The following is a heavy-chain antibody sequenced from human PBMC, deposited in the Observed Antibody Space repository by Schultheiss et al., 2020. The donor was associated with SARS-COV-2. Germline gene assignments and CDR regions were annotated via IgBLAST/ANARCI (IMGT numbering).Heavy chain of an antibody. J-gene: IGHJ4*02. CDR3: ARDSSSGTYCLDY. CDR1: GGSISSSN. V-gene: IGHV3-30-3*01. D-gene: IGHD1-26*01. CDR2: ISYDGSNK. Sequence: LSLTCAVSGGSISSSNWWSWVRQPPGKGLEWVAIISYDGSNKYYADSVKGRFTISRDNSKNTLYLQMNSLRPEDTAVYYCARDSSSGTYCLDYWGQGTLVTVSS.